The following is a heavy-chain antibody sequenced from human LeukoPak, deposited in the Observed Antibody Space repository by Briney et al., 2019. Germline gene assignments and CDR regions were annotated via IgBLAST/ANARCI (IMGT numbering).Heavy chain of an antibody. CDR3: ARDIRGSGNYGWFDP. D-gene: IGHD3-10*01. CDR1: GFTFSSYA. Sequence: GGSLRLSCVASGFTFSSYAMSWVRQAPGEGLEWVAAISDSGDSTYYVDSVRGRFTISRDNSKNTLYLQMNSLRVEDTAIYSCARDIRGSGNYGWFDPWGQGTLVTVSS. V-gene: IGHV3-23*01. CDR2: ISDSGDST. J-gene: IGHJ5*02.